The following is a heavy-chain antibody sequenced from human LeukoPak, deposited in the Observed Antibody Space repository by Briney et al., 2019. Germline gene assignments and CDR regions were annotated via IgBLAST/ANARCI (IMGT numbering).Heavy chain of an antibody. V-gene: IGHV3-7*01. CDR3: AKPATSSSWYAEYFQH. Sequence: GESLRLSCAASGFTISTYWMIWVRHAPGKGLECVANIKPDGREKNYVDSVKGRFTVSRDNSRNSLFLQMNNLRAEDTAVYYCAKPATSSSWYAEYFQHWGQGTLVTVSS. J-gene: IGHJ1*01. CDR2: IKPDGREK. D-gene: IGHD6-13*01. CDR1: GFTISTYW.